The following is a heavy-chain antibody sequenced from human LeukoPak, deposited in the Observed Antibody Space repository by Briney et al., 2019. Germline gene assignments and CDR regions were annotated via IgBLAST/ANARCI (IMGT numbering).Heavy chain of an antibody. CDR2: INHSGST. J-gene: IGHJ4*02. D-gene: IGHD3-22*01. CDR3: ATRYYDSSLTDY. Sequence: PSETLSLTCAVYGGSFSGYYWSWIRQPPGKGLEWIGEINHSGSTNYNPSLKSRVTISLDTSKNQFSLKLSSVTAADTAVYYCATRYYDSSLTDYWGQGTLVTVSS. CDR1: GGSFSGYY. V-gene: IGHV4-34*01.